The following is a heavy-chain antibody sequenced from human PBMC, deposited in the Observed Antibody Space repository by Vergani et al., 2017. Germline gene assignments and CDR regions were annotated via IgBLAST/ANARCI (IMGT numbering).Heavy chain of an antibody. Sequence: VHLVESGGGVVQPGRSLRLSCVVSGFTFRPYTMNWVRQGPGKGLEWLSYISSSSAAINYADSVKGRFTISRDNAKTSLYLQMNSLRAEDTAVYYCAKERDDSNYGFDYWGQGTLVTVSS. V-gene: IGHV3-48*01. CDR1: GFTFRPYT. CDR2: ISSSSAAI. CDR3: AKERDDSNYGFDY. J-gene: IGHJ4*02. D-gene: IGHD4-11*01.